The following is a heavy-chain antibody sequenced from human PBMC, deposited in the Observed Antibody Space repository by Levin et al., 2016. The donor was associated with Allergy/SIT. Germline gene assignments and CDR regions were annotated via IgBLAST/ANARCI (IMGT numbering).Heavy chain of an antibody. CDR1: GGTFSSYA. CDR3: ARDPPRAAAGTGGASYYYYYGVDV. Sequence: SVKVSCKASGGTFSSYAISWVRQAPGQGLEWMGRIIPILGIANYAQKFQGRVTITADKSTSTAYMELSSLRSEDTAVYYCARDPPRAAAGTGGASYYYYYGVDVWGQGTTVTVSS. V-gene: IGHV1-69*04. D-gene: IGHD6-13*01. CDR2: IIPILGIA. J-gene: IGHJ6*02.